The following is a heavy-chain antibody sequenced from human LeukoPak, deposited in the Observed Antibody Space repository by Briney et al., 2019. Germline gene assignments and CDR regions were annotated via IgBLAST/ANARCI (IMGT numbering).Heavy chain of an antibody. V-gene: IGHV4-59*01. CDR1: GGSISSYY. CDR3: ARIRDSSGYFAGPKYYFDY. D-gene: IGHD3-22*01. CDR2: IYYSGST. Sequence: PSETLSPTCTVSGGSISSYYWSWIRQPPGKGLEWIGYIYYSGSTNYNPSLKSRVTISVDTSKNQFSLKLSSVTAADTAVYYCARIRDSSGYFAGPKYYFDYWGQGTLVTVSS. J-gene: IGHJ4*02.